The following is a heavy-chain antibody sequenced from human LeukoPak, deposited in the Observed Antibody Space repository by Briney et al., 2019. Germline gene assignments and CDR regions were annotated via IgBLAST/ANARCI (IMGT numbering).Heavy chain of an antibody. D-gene: IGHD3-22*01. V-gene: IGHV3-30*02. CDR3: AKGGSSGYYFDY. CDR1: GFTFSSSG. CDR2: IQYDGSNK. Sequence: GGSLRLSCAASGFTFSSSGMHWVRQAPGKGLEWVAFIQYDGSNKYYADSVKGRFTISRDNSKNTLYLQMNSLRAEDTAVYYCAKGGSSGYYFDYWGQGTLVTVSS. J-gene: IGHJ4*02.